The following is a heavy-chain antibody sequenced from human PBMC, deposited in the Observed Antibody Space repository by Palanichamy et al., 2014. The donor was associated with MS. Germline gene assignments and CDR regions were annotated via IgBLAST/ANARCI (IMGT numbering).Heavy chain of an antibody. V-gene: IGHV4-39*01. CDR2: IYYSGST. D-gene: IGHD3-9*01. CDR1: GGPISSSSYY. CDR3: ARWYFDWLLNNYFDY. Sequence: QLQLQESGPGLVKPSETLSLTCTVSGGPISSSSYYWGWIRQPPGKGLEWIGSIYYSGSTYYNPSLKSRVTISVDTSKNQFSLKLSPVTAADTAVYYCARWYFDWLLNNYFDYWGQGTLVTVSS. J-gene: IGHJ4*02.